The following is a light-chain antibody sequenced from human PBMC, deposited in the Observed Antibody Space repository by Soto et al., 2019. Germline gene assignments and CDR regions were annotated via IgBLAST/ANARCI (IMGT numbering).Light chain of an antibody. Sequence: AIQMTQSPSSLSASVGDTVTISCRASRGVRSDVAWYQQRPGSVPKVLIYGAFNLYTGVPSRFSGSGYGSDFSLTISSLQTDDFSTYYCQQYHSYWTFGQGTKVDIK. V-gene: IGKV1-13*02. CDR2: GAF. J-gene: IGKJ1*01. CDR1: RGVRSD. CDR3: QQYHSYWT.